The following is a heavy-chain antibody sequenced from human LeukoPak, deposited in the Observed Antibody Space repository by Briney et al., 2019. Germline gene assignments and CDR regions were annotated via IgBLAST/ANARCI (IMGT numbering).Heavy chain of an antibody. J-gene: IGHJ3*02. CDR1: GFTFSSYW. Sequence: GGSLRLSCAASGFTFSSYWMNWARQAPGKGLEWVASINHNGNVNYYVDSVKGRFTVSRDNVKNSLFLQMNSLRVEDTAAYYCARLHSAVYYGDAFDIWGQGTMVTVSS. V-gene: IGHV3-7*03. CDR2: INHNGNVN. D-gene: IGHD3-16*01. CDR3: ARLHSAVYYGDAFDI.